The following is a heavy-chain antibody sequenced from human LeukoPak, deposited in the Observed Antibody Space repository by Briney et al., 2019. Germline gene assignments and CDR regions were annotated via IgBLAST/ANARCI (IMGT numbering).Heavy chain of an antibody. CDR3: ATATSYGGIDY. CDR2: IYYSGSS. CDR1: GGSISSSGYC. V-gene: IGHV4-39*01. D-gene: IGHD4/OR15-4a*01. Sequence: SETLSLTCTVSGGSISSSGYCWGWIRQPPGKGLEWIGRIYYSGSSYYNPSLKSRVTISVDTSKNQFSLKLSSVTASDTAVYYCATATSYGGIDYWGQGTLVTVSS. J-gene: IGHJ4*02.